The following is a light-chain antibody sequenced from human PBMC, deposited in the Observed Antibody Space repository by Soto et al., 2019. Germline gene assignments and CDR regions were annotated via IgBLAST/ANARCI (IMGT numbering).Light chain of an antibody. V-gene: IGKV3-15*01. J-gene: IGKJ1*01. Sequence: EIVMTQSPATLSVSPGERATLSCRASQSVSNGLAWYQQKPGQAPRLLIYGASTRATGIPARFSGSGSGTEFTLTISSLQSEDFAVYYCQQYNNWPPTFGQGTKVDIK. CDR1: QSVSNG. CDR2: GAS. CDR3: QQYNNWPPT.